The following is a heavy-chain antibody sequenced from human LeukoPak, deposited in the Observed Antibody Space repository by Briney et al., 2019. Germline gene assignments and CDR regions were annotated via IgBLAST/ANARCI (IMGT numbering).Heavy chain of an antibody. V-gene: IGHV3-23*01. CDR3: AKDSTGVYDSSGYYPFDY. D-gene: IGHD3-22*01. CDR1: GFTFSSYA. Sequence: PGGSLRLSCAASGFTFSSYAMSWVRQAPGKGLEWVSAISGSGGSTYYADSVKGRFTISRDNSKNTLYLQMNSLRAEDTAVYYCAKDSTGVYDSSGYYPFDYWGQGTLVTVSS. J-gene: IGHJ4*02. CDR2: ISGSGGST.